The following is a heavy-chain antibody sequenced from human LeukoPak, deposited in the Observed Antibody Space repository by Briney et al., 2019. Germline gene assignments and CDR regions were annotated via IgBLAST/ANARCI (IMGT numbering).Heavy chain of an antibody. D-gene: IGHD5-12*01. CDR3: ARGATA. CDR1: GFTFSSYA. CDR2: ISYDGSNK. V-gene: IGHV3-30*04. Sequence: GGSLRLSCAASGFTFSSYAMHWVRQAPGKGLEWVVVISYDGSNKYYADSVKGRFTISRDNSKNTLYLQMNSLRAEDTAVYYCARGATAWGQGTLVTVSS. J-gene: IGHJ4*02.